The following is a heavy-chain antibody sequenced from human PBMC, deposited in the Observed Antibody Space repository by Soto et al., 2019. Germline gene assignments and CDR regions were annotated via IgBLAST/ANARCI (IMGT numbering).Heavy chain of an antibody. J-gene: IGHJ3*02. V-gene: IGHV3-53*01. CDR2: LYDVDGT. CDR1: GLTVRGKKY. Sequence: DVQLVASGGGLIQPGGSLRLSCAALGLTVRGKKYITWVRQAPGKGLEWVSALYDVDGTYYADSAKGRFTISRDTSNNLIYLHMNSLGPDDTAVYYCASWLEREHAYDIWGLWTMVTFSS. CDR3: ASWLEREHAYDI. D-gene: IGHD1-1*01.